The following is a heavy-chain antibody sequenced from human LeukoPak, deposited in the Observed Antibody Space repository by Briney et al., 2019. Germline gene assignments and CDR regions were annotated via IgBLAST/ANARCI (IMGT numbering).Heavy chain of an antibody. CDR3: ARAPYYYGSGSLRPNDAFDI. V-gene: IGHV1-2*06. D-gene: IGHD3-10*01. Sequence: ASVKVSCKASGYTFTGYYMHWVRQAPGQGLEWMGRINPNSGGTNYAQKFQGRVTMTRDTSISTAYMELSRLRSDDTAVHYCARAPYYYGSGSLRPNDAFDIWGQGTMVTVSS. CDR2: INPNSGGT. J-gene: IGHJ3*02. CDR1: GYTFTGYY.